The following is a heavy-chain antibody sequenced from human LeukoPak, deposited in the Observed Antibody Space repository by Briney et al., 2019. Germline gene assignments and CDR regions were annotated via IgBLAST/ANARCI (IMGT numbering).Heavy chain of an antibody. D-gene: IGHD4-23*01. Sequence: GGSLRLSCAASGFTFSSYAMSWVRQAPGKGLEWVSTIGDNGDSTYYADSVKGRFTISRDNSKNTLYLQMNSLRAQDTAVYYCAKYDYGGNXNEYYFDYWGRGTLVTVSS. V-gene: IGHV3-23*01. CDR1: GFTFSSYA. CDR2: IGDNGDST. CDR3: AKYDYGGNXNEYYFDY. J-gene: IGHJ4*02.